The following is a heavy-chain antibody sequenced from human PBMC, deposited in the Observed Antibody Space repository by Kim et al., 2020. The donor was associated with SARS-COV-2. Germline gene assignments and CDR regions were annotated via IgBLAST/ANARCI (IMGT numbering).Heavy chain of an antibody. V-gene: IGHV7-4-1*02. CDR1: GYTFTSYA. CDR3: ARGARTYYDISLLYYYYGMDV. J-gene: IGHJ6*02. CDR2: INTNTGNP. Sequence: ASVKVSCKASGYTFTSYAMNWVRQAPGQGLERMGWINTNTGNPTYAQGFTGRFVFSLDTSVSTAYLQISSLKAEDTAVDYCARGARTYYDISLLYYYYGMDVWGQGTTVTVSS. D-gene: IGHD3-9*01.